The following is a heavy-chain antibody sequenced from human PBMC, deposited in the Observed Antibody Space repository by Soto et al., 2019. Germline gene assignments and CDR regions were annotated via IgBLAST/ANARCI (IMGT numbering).Heavy chain of an antibody. J-gene: IGHJ5*02. CDR3: TRRYNWNDYYFDP. V-gene: IGHV4-39*01. Sequence: KTSETLSLTCTFSVGSIRVHSYSWTGIRQTPGKGLEWVGSSYYSGTSYFNPALKGRVTIAVDTSTNQFSLRLTSVTAADTAVYYCTRRYNWNDYYFDPWGHGTMVTVSS. D-gene: IGHD1-20*01. CDR1: VGSIRVHSYS. CDR2: SYYSGTS.